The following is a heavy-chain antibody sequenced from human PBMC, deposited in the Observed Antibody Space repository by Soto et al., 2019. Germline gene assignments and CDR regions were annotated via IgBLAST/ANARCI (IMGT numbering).Heavy chain of an antibody. CDR3: ARARGTTKGSGYFDY. D-gene: IGHD6-19*01. V-gene: IGHV3-30-3*01. CDR2: ISYDGSNK. Sequence: QVQLVESGGGVVQPGRSLRLSCAASGFTFSSYAMHWVRQTPGKGLEWVAVISYDGSNKYYADSVKGRFTISRDNSKNTLYLQMNSLRAEDTAVYYCARARGTTKGSGYFDYWGQGTLVTVSS. CDR1: GFTFSSYA. J-gene: IGHJ4*02.